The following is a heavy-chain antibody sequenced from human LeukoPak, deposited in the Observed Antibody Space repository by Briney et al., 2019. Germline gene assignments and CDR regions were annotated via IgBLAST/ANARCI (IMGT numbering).Heavy chain of an antibody. CDR2: ISSSSNYI. CDR1: GFTFSSYD. V-gene: IGHV3-21*01. D-gene: IGHD6-19*01. CDR3: ARGTLGAWGW. J-gene: IGHJ4*02. Sequence: GGSLRLSCAVSGFTFSSYDMNWVRQAPGKGLEWVSSISSSSNYIHYADSVKGRFTISRDNAKNSLYLQMNSLRAEDAAVYFCARGTLGAWGWWGQGTLVTVSA.